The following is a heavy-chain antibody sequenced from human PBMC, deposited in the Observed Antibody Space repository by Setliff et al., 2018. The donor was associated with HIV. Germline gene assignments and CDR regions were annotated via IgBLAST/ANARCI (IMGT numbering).Heavy chain of an antibody. Sequence: PGGSLRLSCAASGFSFHDYAIHWVRQVPGKGLEWVSGISWNNFSIGFADSVRGRFTVSRDNAKNSVSLQMDSLRPEDTAFYYCAKDCPHARRGRYYSALDSWRQGTLVTVSS. D-gene: IGHD3-22*01. CDR2: ISWNNFSI. V-gene: IGHV3-9*01. CDR1: GFSFHDYA. CDR3: AKDCPHARRGRYYSALDS. J-gene: IGHJ4*02.